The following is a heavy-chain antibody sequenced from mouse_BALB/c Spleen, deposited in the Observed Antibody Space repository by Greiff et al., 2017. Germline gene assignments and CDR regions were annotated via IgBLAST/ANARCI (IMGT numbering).Heavy chain of an antibody. CDR1: GYTFTDYV. V-gene: IGHV1-81*01. D-gene: IGHD2-14*01. Sequence: QVQLQQSGPELVKPGASVKLSCKASGYTFTDYVISWVKQRTGQGLEWIGEIYPGSGSTYYNEKFKGKATLTADKSSNTTYMQLSSLTSEDSAVYFWERWYYRYDGYAMDYWGQGTSVTVSS. J-gene: IGHJ4*01. CDR3: ERWYYRYDGYAMDY. CDR2: IYPGSGST.